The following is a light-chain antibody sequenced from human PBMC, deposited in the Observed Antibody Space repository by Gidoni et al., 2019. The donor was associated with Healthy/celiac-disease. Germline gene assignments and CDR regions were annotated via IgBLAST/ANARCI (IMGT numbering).Light chain of an antibody. V-gene: IGLV1-44*01. CDR3: AAWDDSLNALWV. Sequence: QSVLPQPPSASGTPGQRVTISCSGSSSNIGSNTVNWYQQLPGTAPKLLIYSNNQRPSGVPDRFSGSKSGTSASLAISGLQSEDEADYYCAAWDDSLNALWVFGGGTKLTVL. CDR2: SNN. J-gene: IGLJ3*02. CDR1: SSNIGSNT.